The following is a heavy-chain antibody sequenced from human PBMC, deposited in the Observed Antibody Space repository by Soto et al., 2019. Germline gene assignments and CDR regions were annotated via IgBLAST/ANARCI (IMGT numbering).Heavy chain of an antibody. J-gene: IGHJ6*02. CDR1: RLSITGYY. D-gene: IGHD2-21*02. V-gene: IGHV4-59*01. CDR2: MYNTGST. CDR3: ARDLWGYCGTDCYPLDV. Sequence: SDTLSLTCTVSRLSITGYYWSWLRQPPGKGLEWIGYMYNTGSTVYNPSFKSRVTISVDTSKNQFSLKLNSVTAADTAVYYCARDLWGYCGTDCYPLDVWGQGTTVS.